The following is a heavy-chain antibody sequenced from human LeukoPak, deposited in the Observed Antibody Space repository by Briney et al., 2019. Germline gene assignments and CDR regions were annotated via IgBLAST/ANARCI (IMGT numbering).Heavy chain of an antibody. D-gene: IGHD3-3*01. CDR1: GYTFTSYA. CDR2: IIPIFGTA. J-gene: IGHJ4*02. CDR3: ARGHYDFWSGFY. V-gene: IGHV1-69*13. Sequence: SVKVSCKASGYTFTSYAMNWVRQAPGQGLEWMGGIIPIFGTANYAQKFQGRVTITADESTSTAYMELSSLSSEDTAVYYGARGHYDFWSGFYWGQGTLVTVSS.